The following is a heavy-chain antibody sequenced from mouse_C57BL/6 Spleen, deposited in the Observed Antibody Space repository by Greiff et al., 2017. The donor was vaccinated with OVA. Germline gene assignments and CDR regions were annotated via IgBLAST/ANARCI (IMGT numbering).Heavy chain of an antibody. CDR2: ISDGGSYT. D-gene: IGHD2-1*01. V-gene: IGHV5-4*01. Sequence: EVHLVESGGGLVKPGGSLKLSCAASGFTFSSYAMSWVRQTPEKRLEWVATISDGGSYTYYPDNVKGRFTISRDNAKNNLYLQMSHLKSEDTAMYYCARDRGGGKDAMDYWGQGTSVTVSS. J-gene: IGHJ4*01. CDR1: GFTFSSYA. CDR3: ARDRGGGKDAMDY.